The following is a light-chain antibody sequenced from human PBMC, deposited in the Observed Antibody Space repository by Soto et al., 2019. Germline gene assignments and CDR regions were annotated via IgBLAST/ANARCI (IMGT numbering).Light chain of an antibody. J-gene: IGKJ4*01. V-gene: IGKV3D-20*01. Sequence: EIVLTQSPATLSLSPGDRVTLSCGASQSVRSSYVAWYQQKAGLAPRLLIYDGSSRASGIPDRFSGSGSGTDFTLTIGRLEPEDFAVYYCQHYDNSAPLSFGGGTKVEMK. CDR3: QHYDNSAPLS. CDR1: QSVRSSY. CDR2: DGS.